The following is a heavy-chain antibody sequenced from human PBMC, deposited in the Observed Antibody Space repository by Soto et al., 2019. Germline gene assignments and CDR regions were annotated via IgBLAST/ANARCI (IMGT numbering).Heavy chain of an antibody. D-gene: IGHD3-22*01. J-gene: IGHJ4*02. CDR2: INHSGST. CDR3: ARGGGYYDSSGYLSPNYFDY. V-gene: IGHV4-34*01. Sequence: SETLSLTCAVYGGSFSGYYWSWIRQPPGKGLEWIGEINHSGSTNYNLSLKSRVTISVDTSKNQFSLKLISVTAADTAVYYCARGGGYYDSSGYLSPNYFDYWGQGTLVTVSS. CDR1: GGSFSGYY.